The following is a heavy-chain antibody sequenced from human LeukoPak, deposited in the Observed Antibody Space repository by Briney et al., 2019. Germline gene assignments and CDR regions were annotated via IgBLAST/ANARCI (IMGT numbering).Heavy chain of an antibody. CDR1: GFSFSTYW. Sequence: PGGSLRLSCAASGFSFSTYWMHWVRQAPGKGLVWVSRINGDGSSISYGDSVKGRFTVSRDNAKNTLYLQMNGLRVEDTAVYYCARALGDIRGQGTLVTVSS. J-gene: IGHJ4*02. CDR3: ARALGDI. CDR2: INGDGSSI. V-gene: IGHV3-74*01.